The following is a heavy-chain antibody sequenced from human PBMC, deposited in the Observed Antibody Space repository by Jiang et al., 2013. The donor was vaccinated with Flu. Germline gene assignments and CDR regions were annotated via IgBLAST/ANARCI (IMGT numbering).Heavy chain of an antibody. V-gene: IGHV1-3*01. CDR2: INAGNGNT. J-gene: IGHJ4*02. Sequence: SGAEVKKPGASVKVSCKASGYTFTSYAMHWVRQAPGQRLEWMGWINAGNGNTKYSQKFQGRVTITRDTSISTAYMELSRLRSDDTAVYYCARAPAVAVKYYFDYWGQGTLVTVSS. CDR3: ARAPAVAVKYYFDY. CDR1: GYTFTSYA. D-gene: IGHD6-19*01.